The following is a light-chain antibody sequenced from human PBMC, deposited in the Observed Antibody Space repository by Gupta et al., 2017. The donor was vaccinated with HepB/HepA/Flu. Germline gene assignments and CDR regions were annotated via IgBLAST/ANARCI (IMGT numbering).Light chain of an antibody. V-gene: IGLV3-21*03. J-gene: IGLJ2*01. CDR3: RDSDNSSDHPVV. CDR1: NIGSES. CDR2: YDS. Sequence: SYVLTQPPSVSVAPGKTATITCGRDNIGSESVHWYQQKPGQDPVLVVDYDSDRPSGIPDRCSCGNTWSKAALMTSRGEDGDDADEYCRDSDNSSDHPVVFGGGTKLTVL.